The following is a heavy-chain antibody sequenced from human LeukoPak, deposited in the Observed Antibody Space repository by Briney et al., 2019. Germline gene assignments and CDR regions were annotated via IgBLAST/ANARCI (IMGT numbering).Heavy chain of an antibody. CDR1: GFTFSSYA. CDR2: ISGSGGST. V-gene: IGHV3-23*01. CDR3: AKEVVVVITTPTEAGFDY. Sequence: GGSLRLSCAASGFTFSSYAMSWVRQAPGKGLEWVSAISGSGGSTYYADSVKGRFTISRDNSKNTLYLQMNSLRAEDTAVYYCAKEVVVVITTPTEAGFDYWGQGTLVTVSS. D-gene: IGHD3-22*01. J-gene: IGHJ4*02.